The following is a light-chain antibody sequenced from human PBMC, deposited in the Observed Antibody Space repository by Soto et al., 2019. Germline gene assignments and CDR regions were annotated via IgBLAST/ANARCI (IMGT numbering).Light chain of an antibody. V-gene: IGKV1-13*02. CDR3: QQVNSYSTLT. CDR2: GAS. Sequence: AIQLTQSPSSLSASVGDRVTITCRASQGISSALAWYQQKPGKAPKLLIYGASSLESGVPSRFSGSGSGTDFTLTISSLQPEHFETYYCQQVNSYSTLTCGGGTKVEIK. J-gene: IGKJ4*01. CDR1: QGISSA.